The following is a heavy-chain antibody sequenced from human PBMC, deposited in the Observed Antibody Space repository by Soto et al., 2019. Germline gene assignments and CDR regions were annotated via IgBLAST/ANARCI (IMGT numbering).Heavy chain of an antibody. CDR1: GYTFTSYY. Sequence: QVQLVQSGAEVKKPGSSGKASCKATGYTFTSYYIHWGGQALGQGLEWMGIFNPTGDIASYAQKLQGRVTMTRDTSTGTAYMELGSLRSEDTAVYYCARGGRIVDTGIGYYYYHAMDVWGQGTTVTVS. J-gene: IGHJ6*02. CDR3: ARGGRIVDTGIGYYYYHAMDV. CDR2: FNPTGDIA. V-gene: IGHV1-46*01. D-gene: IGHD5-18*01.